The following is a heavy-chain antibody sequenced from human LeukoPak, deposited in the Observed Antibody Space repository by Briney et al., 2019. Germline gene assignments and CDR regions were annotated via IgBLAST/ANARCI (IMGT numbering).Heavy chain of an antibody. CDR2: INHRGST. J-gene: IGHJ6*02. D-gene: IGHD3-22*01. CDR1: GGLFSGYY. Sequence: SETLSLTCSVYGGLFSGYYWSWIRQPPGKGLEWIGEINHRGSTNYNPSLTSRVSISVDTSKNQFSLKLSSVTAADTAVYYCARWYYYDSSGYYYRYYYGLDVWGQGTTVTVSS. CDR3: ARWYYYDSSGYYYRYYYGLDV. V-gene: IGHV4-34*01.